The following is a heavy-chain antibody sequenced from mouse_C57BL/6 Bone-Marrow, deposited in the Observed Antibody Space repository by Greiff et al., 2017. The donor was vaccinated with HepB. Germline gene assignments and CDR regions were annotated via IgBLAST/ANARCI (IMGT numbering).Heavy chain of an antibody. J-gene: IGHJ3*01. CDR3: ARGWGSNYVAWFAY. CDR1: GYSITSGYD. V-gene: IGHV3-1*01. D-gene: IGHD2-5*01. Sequence: EVQRVESGPGMVKPSQSLSLTCTVTGYSITSGYDWHWIRHFPGNKLEWMGYISYSGSTNYNPSLKSRISITHDTSKNHFFLKLNSVTTEDTATYYCARGWGSNYVAWFAYWGQGTLVTVSA. CDR2: ISYSGST.